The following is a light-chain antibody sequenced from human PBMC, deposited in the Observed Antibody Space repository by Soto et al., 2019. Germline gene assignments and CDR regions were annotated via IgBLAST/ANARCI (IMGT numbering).Light chain of an antibody. CDR3: QSYDSSLSGYV. V-gene: IGLV1-40*01. J-gene: IGLJ1*01. CDR1: SSNIGAGYD. Sequence: QSVLTQPPSVSGAPGQRVTISCTGCSSNIGAGYDVHWYQQLPGTAPKLLIYGNSNRPSGVPDRFSGSKSGTSASLAITGLQAEDEAGYYCQSYDSSLSGYVFGTGTKVTVL. CDR2: GNS.